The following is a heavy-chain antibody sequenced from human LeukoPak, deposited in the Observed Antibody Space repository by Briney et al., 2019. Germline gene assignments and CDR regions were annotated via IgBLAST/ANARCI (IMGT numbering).Heavy chain of an antibody. D-gene: IGHD2-2*01. J-gene: IGHJ6*02. V-gene: IGHV1-46*01. CDR1: GYTFTSYY. CDR2: INPSGGDT. CDR3: ARGCRVVPGVHNVGMTSYYNGMDV. Sequence: ASVTVSCKPSGYTFTSYYMHWVRQAPGQGLEWMGIINPSGGDTSYAQKFQGRVTTTRDPSTSTVYMEVVSLRTEDTAVYYCARGCRVVPGVHNVGMTSYYNGMDVWGQGTTVTVSS.